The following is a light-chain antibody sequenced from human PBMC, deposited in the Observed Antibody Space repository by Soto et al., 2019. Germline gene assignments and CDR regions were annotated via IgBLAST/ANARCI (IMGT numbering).Light chain of an antibody. CDR3: SSYTSSSTYV. V-gene: IGLV2-14*01. J-gene: IGLJ1*01. CDR1: SSDVGGYNY. Sequence: QSALTQPAAVSGPPGQSLTISCTGTSSDVGGYNYVSWYQQHPGKAPKLMIYEVSNRPSGVSNRFSGSKSGNTASLTISGLQAEDEADYYCSSYTSSSTYVFGTGTKVTVL. CDR2: EVS.